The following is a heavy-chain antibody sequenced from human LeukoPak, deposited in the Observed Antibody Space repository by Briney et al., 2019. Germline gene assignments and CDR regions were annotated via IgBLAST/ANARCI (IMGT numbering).Heavy chain of an antibody. V-gene: IGHV4-38-2*02. CDR1: GYSISSGYY. CDR3: ARTGRRYCSGGSCYYFDY. Sequence: SETLSLTCTVSGYSISSGYYWGWIRQPPGRGLEWIGSIYHSGITYYNPSLKSRVTISVDTSKNQFSLKLSSVTAADTAVYYCARTGRRYCSGGSCYYFDYWGQGTLVTVSS. CDR2: IYHSGIT. J-gene: IGHJ4*02. D-gene: IGHD2-15*01.